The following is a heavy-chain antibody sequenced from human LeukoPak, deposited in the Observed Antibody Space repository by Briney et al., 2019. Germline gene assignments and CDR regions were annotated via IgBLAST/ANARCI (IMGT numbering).Heavy chain of an antibody. J-gene: IGHJ4*02. D-gene: IGHD1-1*01. CDR1: GFTFSSYS. CDR2: ISSSSSTI. Sequence: GGSLRLSCAASGFTFSSYSMNWVRQAPGKGLEWVSYISSSSSTIYYADSVKGRFTISRDNAKNSLYLQMNSLRAEDTAVYYCVRDPSGSGFAFDSWGQGALVTVSS. CDR3: VRDPSGSGFAFDS. V-gene: IGHV3-48*01.